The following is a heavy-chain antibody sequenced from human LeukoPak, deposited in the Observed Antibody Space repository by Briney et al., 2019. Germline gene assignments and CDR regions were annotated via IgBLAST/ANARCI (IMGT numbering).Heavy chain of an antibody. CDR3: AKRLGAAAGSYYFDY. V-gene: IGHV3-23*01. CDR1: GFTFSSYA. D-gene: IGHD6-13*01. J-gene: IGHJ4*02. CDR2: ISGSGGST. Sequence: GGPLRLSCAASGFTFSSYAMSWVRQAPGKGLEWVSAISGSGGSTYYADSVKGRFTISRDNSKNTLYLQMNSLRAEDTAVYYCAKRLGAAAGSYYFDYWGQGTLVTVSS.